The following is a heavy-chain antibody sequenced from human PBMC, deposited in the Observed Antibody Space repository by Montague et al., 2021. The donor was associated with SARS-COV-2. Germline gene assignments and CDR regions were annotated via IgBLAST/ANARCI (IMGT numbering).Heavy chain of an antibody. CDR2: IDWDDDK. CDR3: AREIAAAPDY. J-gene: IGHJ4*02. CDR1: GFSLSTSGMC. Sequence: PALVKPTQTLTLTCTFSGFSLSTSGMCVSWIRQPPGKALEWLARIDWDDDKYYSTSLKTRLTISKDTSKSQVVLTMTNMVPVDTATYYCAREIAAAPDYWGQGTLVTVSS. V-gene: IGHV2-70*11. D-gene: IGHD6-13*01.